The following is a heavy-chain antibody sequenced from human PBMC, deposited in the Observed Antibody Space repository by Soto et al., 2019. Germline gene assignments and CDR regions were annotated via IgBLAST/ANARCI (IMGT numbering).Heavy chain of an antibody. V-gene: IGHV4-30-4*01. CDR3: AAGGGLPRYY. Sequence: SETLSLTCTVSGGSISSGDYYWSWIRQPPGKGLEWIGYIYYSGSTYYNPSLKSRVTISVDRSKNQFSLKLSSVTAADTDVYYCAAGGGLPRYYWGQGTLVTSPQ. D-gene: IGHD5-12*01. J-gene: IGHJ4*02. CDR1: GGSISSGDYY. CDR2: IYYSGST.